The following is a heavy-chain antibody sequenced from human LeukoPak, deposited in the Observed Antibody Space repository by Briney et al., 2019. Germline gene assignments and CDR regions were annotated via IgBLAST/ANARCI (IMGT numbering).Heavy chain of an antibody. J-gene: IGHJ4*02. CDR1: GGSISSSSYY. CDR3: ARVGALTDY. D-gene: IGHD4/OR15-4a*01. V-gene: IGHV4-39*07. CDR2: IYYSGST. Sequence: PSETLSLTCTVSGGSISSSSYYWGWIRQPPGKGLEWIGSIYYSGSTYYNPSLKSRVTISVDTSKNQFSLKLSSVTAADTAVYYCARVGALTDYWGQGTLVTVSS.